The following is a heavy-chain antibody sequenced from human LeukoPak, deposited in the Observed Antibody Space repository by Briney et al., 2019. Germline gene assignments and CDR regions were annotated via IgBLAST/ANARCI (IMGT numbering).Heavy chain of an antibody. V-gene: IGHV3-53*01. CDR1: GFTVSSNY. J-gene: IGHJ4*02. CDR2: IYSGGST. Sequence: GGSLRLSCAASGFTVSSNYMSGVPQAPGKGLEWVSVIYSGGSTYYADSVKGRFTISRDNSKNTLYLQMNSLRAEDTAVYYCARVMRPNWIQRWFDYWGQGTLVTVSS. D-gene: IGHD5-18*01. CDR3: ARVMRPNWIQRWFDY.